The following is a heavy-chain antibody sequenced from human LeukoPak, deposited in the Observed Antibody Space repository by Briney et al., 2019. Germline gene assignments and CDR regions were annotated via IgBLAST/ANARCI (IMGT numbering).Heavy chain of an antibody. Sequence: GGSLRPSCAASGFTVSSNYMSWVRQAPGKGLEWVSVIYSGGSTYYADSVKGRFTISRDNSKNTLYLQMNSLRAEDTAVYYCARHRLDYGSGSYLDYWGQGTLVTVSS. V-gene: IGHV3-53*01. J-gene: IGHJ4*02. CDR2: IYSGGST. D-gene: IGHD3-10*01. CDR1: GFTVSSNY. CDR3: ARHRLDYGSGSYLDY.